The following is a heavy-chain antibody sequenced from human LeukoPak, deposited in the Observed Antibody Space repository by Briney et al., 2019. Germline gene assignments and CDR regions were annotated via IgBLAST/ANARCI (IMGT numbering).Heavy chain of an antibody. CDR3: ARASNRAFDA. D-gene: IGHD1-14*01. Sequence: SQTLSLTCGISGDSVSSEDAAWNWIRQSPSRGLEWLGRTYYRSKWGSDYAVSVKSRVTVNPDPSKNQFSLQLNSVTPEDTAVYFCARASNRAFDAWGQGTVVIVSS. CDR1: GDSVSSEDAA. CDR2: TYYRSKWGS. J-gene: IGHJ3*01. V-gene: IGHV6-1*01.